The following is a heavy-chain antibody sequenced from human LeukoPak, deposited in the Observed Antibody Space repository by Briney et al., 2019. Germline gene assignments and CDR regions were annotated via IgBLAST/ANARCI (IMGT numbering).Heavy chain of an antibody. CDR1: GFTFSSYA. J-gene: IGHJ3*02. CDR2: ISYDGSNK. Sequence: PGGSLRLSCAASGFTFSSYAMHWVRQAPGKGLEWVAVISYDGSNKYYADSVKGRFTISRDNSKNTLYLQMNSLRAEDTAVYYCARDRVYYDSSGWNAFDIWGQGTMVTVSS. CDR3: ARDRVYYDSSGWNAFDI. V-gene: IGHV3-30*04. D-gene: IGHD3-22*01.